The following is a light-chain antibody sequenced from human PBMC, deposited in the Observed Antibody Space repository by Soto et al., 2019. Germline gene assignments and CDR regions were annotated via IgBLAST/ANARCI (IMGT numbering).Light chain of an antibody. CDR2: DTS. V-gene: IGKV3-15*01. Sequence: EIVMTQSPATLSVSPGERATLSCRASQSVSSKLAWYQQKPGQAPRLLIYDTSTRATGIPARFSGSGSGTEFTLTISSLQSEDSAVYYCQQRSNWPLTFGGGTQVDIK. CDR1: QSVSSK. CDR3: QQRSNWPLT. J-gene: IGKJ4*02.